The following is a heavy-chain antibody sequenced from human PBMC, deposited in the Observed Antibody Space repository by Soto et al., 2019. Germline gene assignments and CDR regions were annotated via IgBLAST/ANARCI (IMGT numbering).Heavy chain of an antibody. Sequence: PSETLSLTCAVSGGSISSGGYSWSWIRQPPGKGLEWIGYIYHSGSTYYNPSLKSRVTISVDRSKNQFSLKLSSVTAADTAVYYCACGSGSYSLDAFDIWGQGTMVTVSS. V-gene: IGHV4-30-2*01. D-gene: IGHD3-10*01. CDR2: IYHSGST. CDR1: GGSISSGGYS. J-gene: IGHJ3*02. CDR3: ACGSGSYSLDAFDI.